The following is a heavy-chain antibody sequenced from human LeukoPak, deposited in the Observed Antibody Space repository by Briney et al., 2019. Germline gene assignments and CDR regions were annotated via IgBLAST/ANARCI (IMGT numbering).Heavy chain of an antibody. CDR1: GFTFSDYY. D-gene: IGHD6-6*01. CDR2: ISSSGSTI. J-gene: IGHJ4*02. V-gene: IGHV3-11*04. Sequence: GGSLSLSCAASGFTFSDYYMSWIRQAPGKGLEWVSYISSSGSTIYYADSVKGRFTISRDNAKNSLYLQMNSLRAEDTAVYYCASKPPYSSSPFDYWGQGTLVTVSS. CDR3: ASKPPYSSSPFDY.